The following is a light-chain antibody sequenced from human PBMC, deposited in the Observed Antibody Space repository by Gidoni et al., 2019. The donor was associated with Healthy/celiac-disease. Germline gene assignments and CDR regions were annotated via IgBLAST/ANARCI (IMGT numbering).Light chain of an antibody. CDR2: LGS. V-gene: IGKV2-28*01. Sequence: DIVMTQSPLSLPVTPGEPASISCRSSQRPLHSIGYNYLDWYLQKPGQSPQLLIYLGSNRASGVPDRFSGSGSGTDFTLKISRVEAEDVGVYYCMQALQTPKLTFGGGTKVEIK. CDR3: MQALQTPKLT. CDR1: QRPLHSIGYNY. J-gene: IGKJ4*01.